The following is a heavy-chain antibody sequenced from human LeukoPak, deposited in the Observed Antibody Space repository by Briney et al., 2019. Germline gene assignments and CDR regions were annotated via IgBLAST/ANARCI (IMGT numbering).Heavy chain of an antibody. Sequence: GGSLRLSCAASGFTFSSYAMSWVRQAPGKGLEWVAVISYDGSNKYYADSVKGRFTISRDNSKNTLYLQMNSLRAEDTAVYYCARVLWSGPFDPWGQGTLVTVSS. D-gene: IGHD3-3*01. J-gene: IGHJ5*02. CDR3: ARVLWSGPFDP. CDR2: ISYDGSNK. V-gene: IGHV3-30-3*01. CDR1: GFTFSSYA.